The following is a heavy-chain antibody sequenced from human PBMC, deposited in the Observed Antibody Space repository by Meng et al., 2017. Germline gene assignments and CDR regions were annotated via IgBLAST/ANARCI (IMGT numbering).Heavy chain of an antibody. CDR3: ARGRRIAVYKVFDP. V-gene: IGHV4-34*01. Sequence: HVLHTHCGPGRWQPSEILSLACPVCGESFIRYYCGCIRQPPVKVLEWIGEINHSGSTNYNPSLKSRVTISVDMSKNQFSLKLSSVTAADTAVYYFARGRRIAVYKVFDPWGQGTLVTASS. CDR2: INHSGST. J-gene: IGHJ5*02. D-gene: IGHD6-19*01. CDR1: GESFIRYY.